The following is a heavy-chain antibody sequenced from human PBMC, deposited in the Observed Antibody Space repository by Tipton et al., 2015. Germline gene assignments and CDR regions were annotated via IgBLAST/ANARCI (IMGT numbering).Heavy chain of an antibody. V-gene: IGHV4-38-2*01. Sequence: TLSLTCAVSAYSISSDYYWGWIRQPPGKGLEWIGSISHSGNTYYTPSLKSRVIISVDTSKNQFSLTVTSVTAADTAVYYCARSRYTVTPDSWGQGTLVTVSS. J-gene: IGHJ4*02. CDR2: ISHSGNT. CDR1: AYSISSDYY. D-gene: IGHD4-17*01. CDR3: ARSRYTVTPDS.